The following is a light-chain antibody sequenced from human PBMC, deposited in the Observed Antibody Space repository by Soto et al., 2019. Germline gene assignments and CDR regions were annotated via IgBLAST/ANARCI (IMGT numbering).Light chain of an antibody. Sequence: DIVLTQSPGTLSLSPGERATLSCRASQSVSSNDLAWYQQKPGQAPRLLIYGVSSRATGIPDRFSGSGSGTDFTLTISRLEPEDFAVYYCQQYGSSPRALTFGGGTKVDIK. V-gene: IGKV3-20*01. CDR2: GVS. CDR3: QQYGSSPRALT. J-gene: IGKJ4*01. CDR1: QSVSSND.